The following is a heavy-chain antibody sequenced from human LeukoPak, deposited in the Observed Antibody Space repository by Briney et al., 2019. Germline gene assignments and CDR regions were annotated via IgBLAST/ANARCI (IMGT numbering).Heavy chain of an antibody. CDR3: AKDRIAAAVLLFDI. D-gene: IGHD6-13*01. CDR2: IWYGGSNK. J-gene: IGHJ3*02. Sequence: GGSLRLSCAASGFTVSSSYMSWVRQAPGKGLEWVAVIWYGGSNKYYADSVKGRFTISRDNSKNTLYLQMNSLRAEDTAVYYCAKDRIAAAVLLFDIWGQGTMVTVSS. V-gene: IGHV3-33*06. CDR1: GFTVSSSY.